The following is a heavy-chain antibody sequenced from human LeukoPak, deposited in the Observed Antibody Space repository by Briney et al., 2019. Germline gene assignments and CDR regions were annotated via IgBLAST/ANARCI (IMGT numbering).Heavy chain of an antibody. CDR1: GGSISPYF. CDR2: ISYTGST. J-gene: IGHJ5*02. D-gene: IGHD3-10*01. V-gene: IGHV4-59*01. Sequence: PSETLSLTCTVSGGSISPYFWSWMRQTPGKGLEWIGYISYTGSTDYNPALKSRVTISVDTSKNQFSLQLTSVTAADTAVYYCARDDYRGVTNFDPWGQGTLVTVSS. CDR3: ARDDYRGVTNFDP.